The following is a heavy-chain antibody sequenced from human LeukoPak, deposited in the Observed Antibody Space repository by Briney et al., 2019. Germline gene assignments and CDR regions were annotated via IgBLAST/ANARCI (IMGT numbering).Heavy chain of an antibody. Sequence: QPGGSLRLSCAASGFTFSSYWMSWARQPPGKGREWAAKIIQDGSAKYSVDSVKGRLTISRDNGKISMYLQMYSLRAEDTAVYYCARGNYYGSGSGLSYWHFDFWGRGTLVTVSS. CDR1: GFTFSSYW. J-gene: IGHJ2*01. CDR3: ARGNYYGSGSGLSYWHFDF. V-gene: IGHV3-7*01. CDR2: IIQDGSAK. D-gene: IGHD3-10*01.